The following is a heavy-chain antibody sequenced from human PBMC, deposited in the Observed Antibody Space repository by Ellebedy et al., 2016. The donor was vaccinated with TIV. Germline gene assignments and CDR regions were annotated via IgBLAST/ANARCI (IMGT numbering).Heavy chain of an antibody. J-gene: IGHJ6*02. Sequence: SETLSLXCAVYGGSFSGYSWSWIRQPPGKGLEWVGEINHSGSTNYNPSLKSRATISVDTSNNQFSLGLTSVTAADTAVYYCARVMDSNYYYAMDVWGRGTTVTVSS. CDR2: INHSGST. V-gene: IGHV4-34*01. CDR3: ARVMDSNYYYAMDV. D-gene: IGHD3/OR15-3a*01. CDR1: GGSFSGYS.